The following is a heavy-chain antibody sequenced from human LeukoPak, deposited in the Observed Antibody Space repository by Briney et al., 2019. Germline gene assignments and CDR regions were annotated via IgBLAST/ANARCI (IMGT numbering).Heavy chain of an antibody. D-gene: IGHD2-2*01. Sequence: GGSLRLSCAASGFSFSSYSMKWVRQAPGKGLKWVSSISSSSNYIYYADSVKGRFTISRDNAKNSLYLQMNSLRAEDTAVYYCARVSILVVPHYAFDIWGQGTMVTVSS. CDR1: GFSFSSYS. CDR3: ARVSILVVPHYAFDI. J-gene: IGHJ3*02. V-gene: IGHV3-21*01. CDR2: ISSSSNYI.